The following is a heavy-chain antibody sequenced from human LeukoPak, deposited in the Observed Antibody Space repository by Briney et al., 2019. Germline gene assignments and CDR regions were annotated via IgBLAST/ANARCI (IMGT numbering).Heavy chain of an antibody. CDR1: GFTFSSYE. Sequence: PGGSLRLSCAASGFTFSSYEMNWVRQAPEKGLEWVSYINNGGSTIYYADSVKGRFTISRDNAKNLLYLQMNSLRAEDTAVYYCARDHGWSPDYWGQGTLVTVSS. CDR2: INNGGSTI. J-gene: IGHJ4*02. V-gene: IGHV3-48*03. CDR3: ARDHGWSPDY. D-gene: IGHD3-3*01.